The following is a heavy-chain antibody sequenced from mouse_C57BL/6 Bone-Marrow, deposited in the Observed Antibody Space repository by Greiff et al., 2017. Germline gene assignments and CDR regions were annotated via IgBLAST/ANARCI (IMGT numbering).Heavy chain of an antibody. V-gene: IGHV1-64*01. Sequence: QVQLQQPGAELVKPGASVKLSCKASGYTFTSYWMHWVKQRPGQGLEWIGMIHPISGSTNYNEKFKSKATLTVDKSSSTAYMQLSSLTSEDSAVYYCAIREGKPLAVDYWGQGTSVTVSS. CDR3: AIREGKPLAVDY. J-gene: IGHJ4*01. CDR2: IHPISGST. D-gene: IGHD6-1*01. CDR1: GYTFTSYW.